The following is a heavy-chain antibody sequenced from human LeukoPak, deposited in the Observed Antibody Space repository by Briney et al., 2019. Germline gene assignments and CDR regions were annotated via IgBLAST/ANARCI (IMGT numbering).Heavy chain of an antibody. D-gene: IGHD5-24*01. CDR2: IYPGDSDT. CDR3: ARHINYYFDY. CDR1: GYSFTSQW. Sequence: GESQKISCKGSGYSFTSQWIGWARQMPGKGLEWMGIIYPGDSDTRYSPSFQGQVTISADKSISTAYLQWSSLKPSDTAMYYCARHINYYFDYWGQGTLVTVSS. V-gene: IGHV5-51*01. J-gene: IGHJ4*02.